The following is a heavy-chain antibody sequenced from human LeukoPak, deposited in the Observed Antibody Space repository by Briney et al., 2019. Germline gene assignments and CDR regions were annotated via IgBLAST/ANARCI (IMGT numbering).Heavy chain of an antibody. V-gene: IGHV4-39*01. D-gene: IGHD3-22*01. J-gene: IGHJ3*02. Sequence: SETLSLTCTVSGGSISSSSYYWGWIRPPPGKGREWIGSIYYSGSTYYNPSLKSRVTISVDTSKNQFSLKLSSVTATDTAVYYCARQYYYYDSSGSSPAAPFDIWGQGTMVTVSS. CDR1: GGSISSSSYY. CDR3: ARQYYYYDSSGSSPAAPFDI. CDR2: IYYSGST.